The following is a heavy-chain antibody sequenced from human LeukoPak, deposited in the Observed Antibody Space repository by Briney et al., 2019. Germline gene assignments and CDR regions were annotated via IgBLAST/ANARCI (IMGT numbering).Heavy chain of an antibody. J-gene: IGHJ4*02. Sequence: SETLSLTCTVSGGSISSGGYYWSWIRQPPGKGLGWIGYIYYSGSTNYNPSLKSRVTISVDTSKNQFSLKLSSVTAADTAVYYCARYGSGRYDWGQGTLVTVSS. V-gene: IGHV4-61*08. D-gene: IGHD3-10*01. CDR3: ARYGSGRYD. CDR2: IYYSGST. CDR1: GGSISSGGYY.